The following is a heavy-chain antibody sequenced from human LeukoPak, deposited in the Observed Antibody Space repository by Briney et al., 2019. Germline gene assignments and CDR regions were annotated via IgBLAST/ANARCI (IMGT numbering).Heavy chain of an antibody. CDR1: GFTFSSYA. Sequence: TGGSLRLSCAASGFTFSSYAMSWVRQAPGKGLEWVSAISGSGGSTYYADSVKGRFTISRDNSKNTLYLQMNSLRAEDTAVYYCAKDRAPVDYLLYGWFDPWGQGTLVTVSS. D-gene: IGHD1-26*01. J-gene: IGHJ5*02. CDR2: ISGSGGST. CDR3: AKDRAPVDYLLYGWFDP. V-gene: IGHV3-23*01.